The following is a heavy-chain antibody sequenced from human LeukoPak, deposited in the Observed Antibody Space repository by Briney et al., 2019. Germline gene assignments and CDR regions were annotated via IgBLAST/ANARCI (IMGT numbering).Heavy chain of an antibody. J-gene: IGHJ6*02. Sequence: GGSLRLSCAASGFTFSSYAMHWVRQAPGKGLEWVAVISYDGSNKYYADSVKGRFTISRDNSKNTLYLQMNSLRAEDTAVYYCARGPIVVVIYYYYYGMDVWGQGTTVTVSS. V-gene: IGHV3-30-3*01. CDR3: ARGPIVVVIYYYYYGMDV. D-gene: IGHD3-22*01. CDR1: GFTFSSYA. CDR2: ISYDGSNK.